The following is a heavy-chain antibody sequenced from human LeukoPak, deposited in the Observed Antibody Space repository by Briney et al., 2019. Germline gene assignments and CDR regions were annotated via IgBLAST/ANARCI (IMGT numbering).Heavy chain of an antibody. CDR1: GYSFTNYA. CDR3: ARDRNGDQRANAFDI. V-gene: IGHV1-46*01. J-gene: IGHJ3*02. D-gene: IGHD2-21*02. CDR2: INPSGDTT. Sequence: ASVKVSCKASGYSFTNYAMSWVRQAPGQGLEWMGKINPSGDTTTYAQKFQGRVTMTRDTSTSTVYMELRSLRSDDTAVYYCARDRNGDQRANAFDIWGQGTMVTVSS.